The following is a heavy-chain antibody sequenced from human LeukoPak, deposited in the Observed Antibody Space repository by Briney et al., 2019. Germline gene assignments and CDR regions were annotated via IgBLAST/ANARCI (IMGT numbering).Heavy chain of an antibody. V-gene: IGHV3-48*03. CDR2: ISGNGGVI. CDR3: ARDPRTVRI. J-gene: IGHJ4*02. Sequence: GGSLRLSCAASGFTFSRNGMHWVRQAPGKGLEWLSYISGNGGVIQYADSVKGRFTISRDNAKNLLYLQMDSLRVEDTAIYYCARDPRTVRIWGQGTLVTVSS. D-gene: IGHD1-1*01. CDR1: GFTFSRNG.